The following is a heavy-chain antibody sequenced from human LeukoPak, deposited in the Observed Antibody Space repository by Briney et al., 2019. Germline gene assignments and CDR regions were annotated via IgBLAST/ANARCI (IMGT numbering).Heavy chain of an antibody. CDR3: ARVLFGYYGVDV. J-gene: IGHJ6*02. D-gene: IGHD3-3*01. CDR2: ISGSSEYI. Sequence: GGSLRLSCAASGFTFSTYSMNWVRQAPGKGLEWVSSISGSSEYIFYADSVKGRFTMSRDNAKNSLYLQMNSLRAEDTAVYYCARVLFGYYGVDVWGQGTTVTVSS. CDR1: GFTFSTYS. V-gene: IGHV3-21*01.